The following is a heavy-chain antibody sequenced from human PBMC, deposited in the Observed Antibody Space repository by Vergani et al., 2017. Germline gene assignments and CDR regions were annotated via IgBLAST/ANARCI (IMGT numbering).Heavy chain of an antibody. CDR3: VRVKGSNWNDHLYDI. Sequence: EMQLVESGGGLVQPGGSLRLSCAASGFIFSDHYIHWVRQAPGKGLEWVGRIRNKANDYTTQYAASVKGRFTISRDDSKSYLYLQMNSLQTEDTALYYCVRVKGSNWNDHLYDIWGQGTLVTVSS. J-gene: IGHJ3*02. CDR2: IRNKANDYTT. CDR1: GFIFSDHY. V-gene: IGHV3-72*01. D-gene: IGHD1-1*01.